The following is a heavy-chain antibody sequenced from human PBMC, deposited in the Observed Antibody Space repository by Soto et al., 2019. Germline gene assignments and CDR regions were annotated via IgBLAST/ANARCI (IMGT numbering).Heavy chain of an antibody. V-gene: IGHV1-69*01. D-gene: IGHD3-22*01. J-gene: IGHJ4*02. CDR2: IIPLFGTA. CDR1: GGTFNIYS. Sequence: QVQLVQSGADVKKPGSSVKVSCKASGGTFNIYSISWVRQAPGQGLEWMGGIIPLFGTAYYAQEFQGRVTITADESTSTAYMELSSLRSEDTAVYFCARGASTHYYDSSGYYKGPLAYWGQGTLVTVSS. CDR3: ARGASTHYYDSSGYYKGPLAY.